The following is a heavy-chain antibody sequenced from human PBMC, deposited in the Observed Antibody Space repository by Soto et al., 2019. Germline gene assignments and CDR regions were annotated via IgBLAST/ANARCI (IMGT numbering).Heavy chain of an antibody. D-gene: IGHD3-22*01. J-gene: IGHJ4*02. V-gene: IGHV1-45*02. CDR1: GHPFTYDY. CDR2: ITPFNGNT. CDR3: ASGRYDASGYFDS. Sequence: ASVKVSCKGSGHPFTYDYLHWVRQAPGQALEWMGWITPFNGNTKYAQKFQDRVTFTGDTSLNKAYMELSSLRSDDTAMFYCASGRYDASGYFDSWGQGTLVTVSS.